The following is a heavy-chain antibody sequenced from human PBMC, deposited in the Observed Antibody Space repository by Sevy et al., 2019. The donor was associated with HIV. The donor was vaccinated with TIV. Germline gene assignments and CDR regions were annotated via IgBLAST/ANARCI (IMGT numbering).Heavy chain of an antibody. J-gene: IGHJ5*02. CDR2: IIPIFGTA. CDR3: ARAPSLGYCTGGVCPYSWFDP. D-gene: IGHD2-8*02. V-gene: IGHV1-69*13. CDR1: GGTFSSYA. Sequence: ASVKVSCKASGGTFSSYAISWVRQAPGQGLEWMGGIIPIFGTANYAQKFQGRVTITADESTSTAYMEQSSLGSEDTAVYYCARAPSLGYCTGGVCPYSWFDPWGQGTLVTVSS.